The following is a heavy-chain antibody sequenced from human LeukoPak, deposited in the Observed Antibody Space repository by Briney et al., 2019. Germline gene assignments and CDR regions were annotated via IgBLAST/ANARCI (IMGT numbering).Heavy chain of an antibody. J-gene: IGHJ6*02. V-gene: IGHV3-30*18. CDR2: ISYDGSNK. Sequence: GRSLRLSCAASGFTFSSYGMHWVRQAPGKGLEWVAVISYDGSNKYYADSVKGRFTISRDNSKNTLYLQMNSLRAEDTAVYYCAKDLEIYYYYYGMDVWGQGTTVTVS. CDR3: AKDLEIYYYYYGMDV. CDR1: GFTFSSYG. D-gene: IGHD5-24*01.